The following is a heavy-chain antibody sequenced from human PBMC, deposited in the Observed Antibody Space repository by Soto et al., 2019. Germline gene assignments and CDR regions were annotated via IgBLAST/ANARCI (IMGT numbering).Heavy chain of an antibody. V-gene: IGHV3-72*01. J-gene: IGHJ6*02. CDR3: AVDCGGGSCSSGDRYYGMDV. CDR1: GFTFSSYS. CDR2: TRNRGNTYTT. D-gene: IGHD2-15*01. Sequence: PGGSLRLSCAASGFTFSSYSMDWVRQSPGKGLEWVGRTRNRGNTYTTDYAASVKGRFTISRDESKKSMYLQMNSLKSEDTAVYYCAVDCGGGSCSSGDRYYGMDVWGQGATVTVSS.